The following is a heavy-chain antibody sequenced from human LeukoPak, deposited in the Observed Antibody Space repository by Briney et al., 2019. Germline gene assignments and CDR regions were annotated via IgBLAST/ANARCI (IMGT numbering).Heavy chain of an antibody. CDR2: IGTAGDT. D-gene: IGHD2/OR15-2a*01. CDR1: GFTFSSYD. V-gene: IGHV3-13*01. CDR3: ARFSAYGMDV. J-gene: IGHJ6*02. Sequence: PGGSLRLSCAASGFTFSSYDMHWVRQATGKGLEWVSAIGTAGDTYYPGSVKGRFTISRENAKISLYLQMNSLRAEDTAVYYCARFSAYGMDVWGQGTTVTVSS.